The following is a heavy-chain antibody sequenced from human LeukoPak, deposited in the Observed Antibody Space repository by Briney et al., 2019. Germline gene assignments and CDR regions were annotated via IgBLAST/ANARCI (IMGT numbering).Heavy chain of an antibody. J-gene: IGHJ5*02. CDR3: ATGATCHNWFDP. V-gene: IGHV1-24*01. CDR1: GYTLTELP. Sequence: GASVKVSCKVSGYTLTELPLDWVRQAPEKGLEWMCDFDPEDGESIHTQKFQGTVTMTEDASTDTAYMELSSLRSEDTAIYYCATGATCHNWFDPWGHETLVTVSS. CDR2: FDPEDGES.